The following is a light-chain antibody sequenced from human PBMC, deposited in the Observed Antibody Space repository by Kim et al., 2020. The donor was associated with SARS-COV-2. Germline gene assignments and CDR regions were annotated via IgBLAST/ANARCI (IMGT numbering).Light chain of an antibody. J-gene: IGLJ3*02. CDR3: NSRDSSGNHWV. CDR2: GKN. V-gene: IGLV3-19*01. CDR1: SLRSYY. Sequence: ALGQTVRITCQGDSLRSYYASWYQQKPGQAPVLVIYGKNNRPSGIPDRFSGSSSGNTASLTITGAQAEDEADYYCNSRDSSGNHWVFGGGTKLTVI.